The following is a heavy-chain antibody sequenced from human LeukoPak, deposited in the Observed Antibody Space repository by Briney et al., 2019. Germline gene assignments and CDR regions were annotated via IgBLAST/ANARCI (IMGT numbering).Heavy chain of an antibody. CDR1: GGSFSGYY. V-gene: IGHV4-34*01. Sequence: PSETLSLTCAVYGGSFSGYYWSWIRQPPGEGLEWIGEINHSGSTNYNPSLKSRVTISVDTSKNQFSLKLSSVTAADTAVYYCARGRRLAYQLLSRAFDYWGQGTLVTVSS. D-gene: IGHD2-2*01. CDR3: ARGRRLAYQLLSRAFDY. J-gene: IGHJ4*02. CDR2: INHSGST.